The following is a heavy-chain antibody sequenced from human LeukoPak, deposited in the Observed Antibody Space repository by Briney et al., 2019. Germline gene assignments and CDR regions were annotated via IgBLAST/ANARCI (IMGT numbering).Heavy chain of an antibody. CDR3: ARAASGNTFGYYY. CDR1: GSTFSSYS. CDR2: ITGSSTTI. D-gene: IGHD5-18*01. V-gene: IGHV3-48*02. J-gene: IGHJ4*02. Sequence: GGSLRLSCAASGSTFSSYSMNWVRQAPGKGLEWVSYITGSSTTIYYADSVKGRFTNSRDNAKNSLYLQMNSLRDEDTAVYYCARAASGNTFGYYYWGQGTLVAVSS.